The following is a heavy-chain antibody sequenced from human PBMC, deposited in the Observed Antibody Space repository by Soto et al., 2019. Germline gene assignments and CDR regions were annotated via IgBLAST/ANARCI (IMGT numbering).Heavy chain of an antibody. CDR3: ANRPAPLGWYS. J-gene: IGHJ4*02. Sequence: GSLRLYCAASGFSFSNYAMIWVRQAPGKGLEWVSGISGSGGSTYYADSVKGRFTISRDNSKNTLYLQVKSLRADDTAVYYCANRPAPLGWYSWGQGTLVTVSS. CDR2: ISGSGGST. D-gene: IGHD6-19*01. V-gene: IGHV3-23*01. CDR1: GFSFSNYA.